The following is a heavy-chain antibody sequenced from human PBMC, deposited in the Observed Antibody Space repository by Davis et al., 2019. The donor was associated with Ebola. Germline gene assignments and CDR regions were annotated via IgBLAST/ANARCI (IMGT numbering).Heavy chain of an antibody. J-gene: IGHJ4*02. V-gene: IGHV4-59*01. CDR2: IYYSGST. D-gene: IGHD4-17*01. Sequence: MPSETLSLTCTVSGGSISSYYWRWIRQPPGKGLEWIGYIYYSGSTNYNPSLKSRVTISVDTSKNQFSLKLSSVTAADTAVYYCARGDYGDLSFDYWGQGTLVTVSS. CDR3: ARGDYGDLSFDY. CDR1: GGSISSYY.